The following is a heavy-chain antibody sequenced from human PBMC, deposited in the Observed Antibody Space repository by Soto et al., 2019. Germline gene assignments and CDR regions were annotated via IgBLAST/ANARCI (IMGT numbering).Heavy chain of an antibody. D-gene: IGHD6-19*01. V-gene: IGHV3-30*18. CDR1: GFTFNNSG. CDR2: LSFDGSEK. J-gene: IGHJ6*04. CDR3: VKKRVAGADGHYYGMDA. Sequence: QVQLVESGGGVVQPGRSLRLSCAASGFTFNNSGMHWVRQVPGKGLEWVAVLSFDGSEKDYADSVKGRFTISRDKSKNTLYLRINSLRIEDAAVYHCVKKRVAGADGHYYGMDAWGKGTTVTVSS.